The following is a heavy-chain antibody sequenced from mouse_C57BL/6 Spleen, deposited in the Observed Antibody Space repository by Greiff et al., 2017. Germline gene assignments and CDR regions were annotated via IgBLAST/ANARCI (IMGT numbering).Heavy chain of an antibody. J-gene: IGHJ3*01. CDR1: GYTFTDYE. CDR2: IDPETGGT. V-gene: IGHV1-15*01. CDR3: ARPGYYGNPWLAY. Sequence: QVQLQQPGAELVRPGASVTLSCKASGYTFTDYEMHWVKQTPVHGLEWIGAIDPETGGTAYNQKFKGKAILTADKSSSTAYMELRSLTSEDSAVYYCARPGYYGNPWLAYWGQGTLVTVSA. D-gene: IGHD2-1*01.